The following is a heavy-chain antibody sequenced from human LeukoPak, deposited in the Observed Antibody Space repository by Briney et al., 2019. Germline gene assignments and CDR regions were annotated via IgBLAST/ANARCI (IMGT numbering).Heavy chain of an antibody. V-gene: IGHV4-59*10. CDR3: AGVSSSRIDY. CDR1: GGSFSGYY. D-gene: IGHD6-6*01. Sequence: SETLSLTCAVYGGSFSGYYWSWIRQPPGKGLEWIGRIYTSGSTNYNPSLKSRVTMSVDTSKNQFSLKLSSVTAADTAVYYCAGVSSSRIDYWGQGTLVTVSS. J-gene: IGHJ4*02. CDR2: IYTSGST.